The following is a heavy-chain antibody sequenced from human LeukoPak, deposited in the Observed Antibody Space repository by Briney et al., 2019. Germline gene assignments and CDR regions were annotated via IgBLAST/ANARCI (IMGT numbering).Heavy chain of an antibody. CDR2: INPNSGGT. J-gene: IGHJ4*02. D-gene: IGHD3-9*01. V-gene: IGHV1-2*02. CDR3: ASYDILTGYYLGFDY. Sequence: GASVKVSCKASGYTFTGYYMHWVRQAPGQGLEWMGWINPNSGGTNYAQKFQGRVTMTRDTSISTAYMELSRLRSDDTAVYYCASYDILTGYYLGFDYWGQGTLVTVSS. CDR1: GYTFTGYY.